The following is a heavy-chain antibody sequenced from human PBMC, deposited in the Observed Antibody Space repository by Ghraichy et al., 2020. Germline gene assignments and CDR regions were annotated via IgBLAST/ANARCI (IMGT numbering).Heavy chain of an antibody. V-gene: IGHV1-18*01. Sequence: ASVKVSCKASGYTFTSYGISWVRQAPGQGLEWMGWISAYNGNTNYAQKLQGRVTMTTDTSTSTAYMELRSLRSDDTAVYYCARDSPPGWLQSTLLDYWGQGTLVTVSS. CDR2: ISAYNGNT. CDR3: ARDSPPGWLQSTLLDY. CDR1: GYTFTSYG. D-gene: IGHD5-24*01. J-gene: IGHJ4*02.